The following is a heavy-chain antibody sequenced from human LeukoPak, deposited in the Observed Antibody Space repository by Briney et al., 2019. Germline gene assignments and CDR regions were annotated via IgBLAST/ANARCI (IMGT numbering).Heavy chain of an antibody. Sequence: PGGSLRLSCATSGFTFDDYAMHWVRQAPGKGLEWVSLISGDSGTTHYADSVKGRFTISRDNSKNSLHVQMNNLRSEDTALYYCAKQAASGGGVDYWGQGTLVTVSS. D-gene: IGHD3-16*01. CDR2: ISGDSGTT. V-gene: IGHV3-43*02. CDR3: AKQAASGGGVDY. J-gene: IGHJ4*02. CDR1: GFTFDDYA.